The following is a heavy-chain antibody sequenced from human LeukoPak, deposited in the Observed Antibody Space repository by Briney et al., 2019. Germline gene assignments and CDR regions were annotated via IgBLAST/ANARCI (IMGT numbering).Heavy chain of an antibody. Sequence: GASVKVSCKASGGTFSSYAISWVRQAPGQGLEWMGGIIPIFGTANYAQKFQGRVTITTDESTSTAYMELSSLRSEDTAVYYCARSPARAISYYYYYMAVWGKGTTVTVSS. V-gene: IGHV1-69*05. CDR3: ARSPARAISYYYYYMAV. J-gene: IGHJ6*03. CDR1: GGTFSSYA. D-gene: IGHD2-2*02. CDR2: IIPIFGTA.